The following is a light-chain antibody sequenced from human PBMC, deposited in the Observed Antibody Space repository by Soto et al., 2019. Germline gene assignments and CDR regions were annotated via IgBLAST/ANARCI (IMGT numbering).Light chain of an antibody. CDR3: QQSYSTPPWT. V-gene: IGKV1-39*01. Sequence: TQSPGTLSASVGDRVTITCRASQSIVTYLNWYLQKPGKAPKLLIYAASNLQSGVPSRFSGSGSGTDFTLTISSLQPEDFATYFCQQSYSTPPWTFGQGTKVEIK. J-gene: IGKJ1*01. CDR1: QSIVTY. CDR2: AAS.